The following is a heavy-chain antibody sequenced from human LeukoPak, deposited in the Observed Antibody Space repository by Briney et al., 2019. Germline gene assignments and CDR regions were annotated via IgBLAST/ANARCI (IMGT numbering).Heavy chain of an antibody. D-gene: IGHD3-10*01. CDR3: ARLSKYGSGTYYPDV. V-gene: IGHV4-4*07. CDR1: GGSIINYY. J-gene: IGHJ6*02. CDR2: IYTSGSI. Sequence: SETLSLTCTVSGGSIINYYWSWIRQPAGKGLEWIGRIYTSGSIDHNPSLKSRVTISVDTSKNQFSLNLSSVSAADTAVYYCARLSKYGSGTYYPDVWGQGTTVSVSS.